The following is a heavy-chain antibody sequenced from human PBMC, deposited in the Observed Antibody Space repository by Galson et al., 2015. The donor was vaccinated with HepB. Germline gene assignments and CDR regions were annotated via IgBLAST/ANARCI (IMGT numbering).Heavy chain of an antibody. Sequence: SVKVSCKASGYTFTSYYMHWVRQAPGQGLEWMGIINPSGGSTSYAQKFQGRVTMTRDTSTSTVYMELSSLRSEDTAVYYCARGRATANYYYYGMDVWGQGTTVTVSS. D-gene: IGHD2-21*02. CDR3: ARGRATANYYYYGMDV. J-gene: IGHJ6*02. CDR2: INPSGGST. CDR1: GYTFTSYY. V-gene: IGHV1-46*01.